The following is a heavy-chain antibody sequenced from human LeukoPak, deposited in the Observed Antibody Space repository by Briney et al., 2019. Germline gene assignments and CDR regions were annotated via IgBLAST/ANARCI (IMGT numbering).Heavy chain of an antibody. V-gene: IGHV4-34*01. CDR1: GGSFSGYY. Sequence: SETLSLTCAVYGGSFSGYYWSWIRQPPGKGLEWIGEINHSGSTNYNPFLKSRVTISVDTSKNQFSLKLSSVTAADTAVYYCARCQATRRQPTRYYGMDVWGQGTTVTVSS. J-gene: IGHJ6*02. D-gene: IGHD1-14*01. CDR3: ARCQATRRQPTRYYGMDV. CDR2: INHSGST.